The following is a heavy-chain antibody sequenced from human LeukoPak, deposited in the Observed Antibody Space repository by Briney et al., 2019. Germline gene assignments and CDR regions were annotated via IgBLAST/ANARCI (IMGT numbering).Heavy chain of an antibody. D-gene: IGHD3-3*01. Sequence: ASVKVSCKASGYTFTSYGISWVRQAPGQGLEWMGWISAYNGNTNYAQKLQGRVTMTTDTSTSTAYMELRSLRSDDTAVCYCARDTDPHYDFWSGYFPGLTGYYYGMDVWGQGTTVTVSS. J-gene: IGHJ6*02. CDR2: ISAYNGNT. CDR3: ARDTDPHYDFWSGYFPGLTGYYYGMDV. CDR1: GYTFTSYG. V-gene: IGHV1-18*01.